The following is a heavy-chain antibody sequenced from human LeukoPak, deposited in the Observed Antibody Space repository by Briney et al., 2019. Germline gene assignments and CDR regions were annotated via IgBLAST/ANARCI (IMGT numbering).Heavy chain of an antibody. V-gene: IGHV3-72*01. J-gene: IGHJ4*02. Sequence: GSLRLSCAASGFTFSDHYMDWIRQDPEKGLEWVARIRNKANSYSTEYAASVEGRFTISRDDSKSSLFLQMNTLKTEDTAVYYCARYQLRVRYFDFWGQGTLVTVSS. CDR2: IRNKANSYST. CDR1: GFTFSDHY. CDR3: ARYQLRVRYFDF. D-gene: IGHD2-2*01.